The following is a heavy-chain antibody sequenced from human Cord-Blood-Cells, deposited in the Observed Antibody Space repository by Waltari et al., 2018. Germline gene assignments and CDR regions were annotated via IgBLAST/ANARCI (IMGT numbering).Heavy chain of an antibody. CDR3: ARVPAYYCSGGSCYFDY. CDR1: GGTFSSYA. CDR2: IIPIFGTA. J-gene: IGHJ4*02. D-gene: IGHD2-15*01. Sequence: QVQLVQSGAEVKKPGSSVKVSCKASGGTFSSYAISWVRQAHGPGLEWMGGIIPIFGTANYAQKFQGRVTITADESTSTAYMELSSLRSEDTAVYYCARVPAYYCSGGSCYFDYWGQGTLVTVSS. V-gene: IGHV1-69*01.